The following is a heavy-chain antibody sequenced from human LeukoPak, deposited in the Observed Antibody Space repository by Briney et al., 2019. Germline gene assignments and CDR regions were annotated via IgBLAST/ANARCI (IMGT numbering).Heavy chain of an antibody. CDR3: TTDVTGDSVDYYYYMDV. J-gene: IGHJ6*03. CDR2: IKSKTDGGTT. D-gene: IGHD7-27*01. Sequence: GGSLRLSCAASGFTFSNAWMSWVRQAPGKGLEWVGRIKSKTDGGTTDYAAPVKGRFTISRDDSKNTLYLQMNSLKTEDTAVYYCTTDVTGDSVDYYYYMDVWGKGTTVTVSS. CDR1: GFTFSNAW. V-gene: IGHV3-15*01.